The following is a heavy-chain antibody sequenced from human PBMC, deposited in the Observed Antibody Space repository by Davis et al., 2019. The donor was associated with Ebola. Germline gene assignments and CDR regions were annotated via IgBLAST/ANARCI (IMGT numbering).Heavy chain of an antibody. CDR2: ISSSSSYI. CDR1: GFTFSSYS. V-gene: IGHV3-21*01. CDR3: ARAHIAARTADY. J-gene: IGHJ4*02. Sequence: GESLKISCAASGFTFSSYSMNWVRQAPGKGLEWVSSISSSSSYIYYADSVKGRFTISRDNAKNSLYLQMNSLRAEDTAVYYCARAHIAARTADYWGQGTLVTVSS. D-gene: IGHD6-6*01.